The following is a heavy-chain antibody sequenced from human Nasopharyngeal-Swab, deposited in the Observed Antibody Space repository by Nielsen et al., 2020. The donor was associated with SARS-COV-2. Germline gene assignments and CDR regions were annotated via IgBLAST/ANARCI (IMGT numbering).Heavy chain of an antibody. CDR3: ARGGYCSSTSCSYYYYGMDV. V-gene: IGHV1-8*01. Sequence: ASVKVSCKASGYTFTSYDINWVRQASGQGLEWMGWMHPNSGNTGYAQKFQGRVTMTRSTSISTAYKELSSLRSEDTAVYYCARGGYCSSTSCSYYYYGMDVWGQGTTVIVSS. D-gene: IGHD2-2*01. J-gene: IGHJ6*02. CDR2: MHPNSGNT. CDR1: GYTFTSYD.